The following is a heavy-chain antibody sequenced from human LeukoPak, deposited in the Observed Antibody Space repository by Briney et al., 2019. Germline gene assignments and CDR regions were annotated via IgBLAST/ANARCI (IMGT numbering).Heavy chain of an antibody. J-gene: IGHJ4*02. CDR3: ARHGSSPFDF. D-gene: IGHD1-14*01. CDR2: IYPGDSDT. Sequence: GESLKISCQGSGYNFPTYWIAWVRQMPGKGLGWMGIIYPGDSDTKYSPSFQGQVTISADDSINTAYLQWRSLKVSDTAMYYCARHGSSPFDFWGQGTLVTVSS. CDR1: GYNFPTYW. V-gene: IGHV5-51*01.